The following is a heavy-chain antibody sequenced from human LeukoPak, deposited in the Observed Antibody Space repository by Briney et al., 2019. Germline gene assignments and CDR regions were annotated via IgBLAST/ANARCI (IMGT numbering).Heavy chain of an antibody. CDR1: GGSFSGYY. V-gene: IGHV4-34*01. J-gene: IGHJ3*02. CDR2: INHSGST. D-gene: IGHD3-22*01. CDR3: AHRYYDSSGSDAFDI. Sequence: SETLSLTCAVYGGSFSGYYWSRIRQPPGKGLEWIGEINHSGSTNYNPSLKSRVTISVDTSKNQFSLKLSSVTAADTAVYYCAHRYYDSSGSDAFDIWGQGTMVTVSS.